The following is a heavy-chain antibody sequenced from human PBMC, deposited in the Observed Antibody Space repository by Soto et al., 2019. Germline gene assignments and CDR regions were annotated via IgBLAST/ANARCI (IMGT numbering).Heavy chain of an antibody. CDR1: GYTFTSYG. J-gene: IGHJ4*02. Sequence: GASVKVSCKASGYTFTSYGISWVRQAPGQGLEWMGWISAYNGNTNYAQKLQGRVTMTTDTSTSTAYMELRSLRSDDTAVYYCARVSGYDSSGYYYALDFAYWGQGTLVTVSS. CDR3: ARVSGYDSSGYYYALDFAY. V-gene: IGHV1-18*01. D-gene: IGHD3-22*01. CDR2: ISAYNGNT.